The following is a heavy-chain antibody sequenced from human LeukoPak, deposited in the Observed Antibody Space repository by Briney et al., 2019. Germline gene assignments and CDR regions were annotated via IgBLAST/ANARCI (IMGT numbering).Heavy chain of an antibody. CDR3: ARGYCTSTTCYMYNWLDP. CDR2: IIPIFGTA. V-gene: IGHV1-69*06. Sequence: ASVKVSCKASGGTFSSYAISWVRQAPGQGLEWMGGIIPIFGTANYAQKFQARVTITADKSTSTAYMELSKDTAVYYCARGYCTSTTCYMYNWLDPWGQGTLVTVSS. CDR1: GGTFSSYA. J-gene: IGHJ5*02. D-gene: IGHD2-2*02.